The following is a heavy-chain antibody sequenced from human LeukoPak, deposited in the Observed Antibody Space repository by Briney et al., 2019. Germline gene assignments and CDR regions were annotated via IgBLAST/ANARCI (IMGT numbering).Heavy chain of an antibody. CDR2: ISSSSSYI. Sequence: GGSLRLSCAASGVTFSSDSMNWVREAPGKGLEWVSSISSSSSYIYYADSVKGRFTISRDNDKNSLYLQMNSLRAEDTAVYYCARVYGGDFDYWGQGTLVTVSS. CDR3: ARVYGGDFDY. CDR1: GVTFSSDS. D-gene: IGHD4-17*01. J-gene: IGHJ4*02. V-gene: IGHV3-21*01.